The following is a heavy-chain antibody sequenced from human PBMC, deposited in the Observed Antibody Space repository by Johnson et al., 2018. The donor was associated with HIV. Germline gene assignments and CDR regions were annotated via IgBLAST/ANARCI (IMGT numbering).Heavy chain of an antibody. J-gene: IGHJ3*02. Sequence: EVQLVESGGGLIQPGGSLRLSCAASGFTFASSAMSWVRQAPGKGLEWVSAISDSGSTYYAYSVKGRFTISRDNSKNTLYLQMNSLRAEDTAVYYCAKIRITMIVVVEGVDAFDIWGQGTMVTVSS. D-gene: IGHD3-22*01. CDR1: GFTFASSA. V-gene: IGHV3-23*04. CDR3: AKIRITMIVVVEGVDAFDI. CDR2: ISDSGST.